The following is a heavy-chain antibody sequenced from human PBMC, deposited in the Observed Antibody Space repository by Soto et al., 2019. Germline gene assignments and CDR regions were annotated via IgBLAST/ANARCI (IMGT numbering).Heavy chain of an antibody. CDR1: GDSISSYY. Sequence: SETLSLTCTVSGDSISSYYWSWIRQPPGKGLEWIGYIYYSGSTNYNPSLKSRVTIFIDTPKNQFSLKLSPVTAADTAVYYCARSGGQQQLFFYYYYGMDVWGQGTTVTVSS. CDR2: IYYSGST. D-gene: IGHD6-13*01. J-gene: IGHJ6*02. V-gene: IGHV4-59*01. CDR3: ARSGGQQQLFFYYYYGMDV.